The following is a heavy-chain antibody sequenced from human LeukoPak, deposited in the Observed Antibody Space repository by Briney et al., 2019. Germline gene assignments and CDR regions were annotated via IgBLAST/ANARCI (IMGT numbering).Heavy chain of an antibody. D-gene: IGHD6-13*01. CDR2: INHSGST. CDR3: AGIAAGFNWFDP. CDR1: GYSISSGYY. Sequence: KPSETLSLTCAVSGYSISSGYYWGWIRQPPGKGLEWIGKINHSGSTNYNPSLKSRVTISVDTSKNQFSLKLSSVTAADTAVYYCAGIAAGFNWFDPWGQGTLVTVSS. V-gene: IGHV4-38-2*01. J-gene: IGHJ5*02.